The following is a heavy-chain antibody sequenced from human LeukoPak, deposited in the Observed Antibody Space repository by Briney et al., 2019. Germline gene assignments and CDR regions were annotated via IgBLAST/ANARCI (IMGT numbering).Heavy chain of an antibody. Sequence: GGSLRLSCAGSGFTFSSYSMNWVRQAPRKGLEWVSYISSSSNTIYYADSVKGRFTISRDNAKNSLYLQMNSLRAEDTAVYYCARLTSIIVVPAARFDYWGQGALVTVSS. J-gene: IGHJ4*02. D-gene: IGHD2-2*01. CDR2: ISSSSNTI. CDR1: GFTFSSYS. CDR3: ARLTSIIVVPAARFDY. V-gene: IGHV3-48*04.